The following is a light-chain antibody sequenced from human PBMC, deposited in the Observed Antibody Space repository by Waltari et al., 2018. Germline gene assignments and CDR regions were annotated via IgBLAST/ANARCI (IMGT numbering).Light chain of an antibody. V-gene: IGLV2-23*02. CDR2: EVS. J-gene: IGLJ2*01. CDR3: CSYAGSSTFVV. CDR1: SSDVGRSNL. Sequence: QSALTQPASVSGSPGQSLTIPCTGTSSDVGRSNLVSWYQQHPGKAPKLMIYEVSKRPSGVSNRFSGSKSGNTASLTISGLQAEDEADYYCCSYAGSSTFVVFGGGTKLTVL.